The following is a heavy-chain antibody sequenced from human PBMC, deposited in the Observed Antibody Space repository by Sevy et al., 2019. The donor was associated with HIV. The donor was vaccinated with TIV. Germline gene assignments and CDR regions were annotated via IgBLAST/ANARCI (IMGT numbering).Heavy chain of an antibody. CDR2: ISGSGGST. CDR3: AKTRTGREGDYKGLDQIEYYYYYMDV. D-gene: IGHD4-17*01. Sequence: GGSLRLSCAASGFTFSSYAMSWVRQAPGKGLEWVSAISGSGGSTYYADSVKGRFTISRDNSKNTLYLQMNSLRAKDTAVYYCAKTRTGREGDYKGLDQIEYYYYYMDVWGKGTTVTVSS. J-gene: IGHJ6*03. V-gene: IGHV3-23*01. CDR1: GFTFSSYA.